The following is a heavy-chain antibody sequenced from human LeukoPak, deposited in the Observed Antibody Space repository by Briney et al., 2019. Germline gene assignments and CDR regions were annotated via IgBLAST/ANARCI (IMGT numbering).Heavy chain of an antibody. CDR2: IYYSGST. CDR1: GGSISSYY. CDR3: AVTKLLWFGELFHWFDP. Sequence: SETLSLTCTVSGGSISSYYWSWIRQPPGKGLEWIGYIYYSGSTNYNPSLKSRVTISVDTSKNQFSLKLSSVTAADTAVYYCAVTKLLWFGELFHWFDPWGQGTLVTVSS. J-gene: IGHJ5*02. D-gene: IGHD3-10*01. V-gene: IGHV4-59*08.